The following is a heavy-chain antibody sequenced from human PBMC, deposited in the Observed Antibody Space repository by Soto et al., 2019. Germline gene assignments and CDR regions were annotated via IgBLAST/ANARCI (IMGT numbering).Heavy chain of an antibody. D-gene: IGHD6-13*01. CDR1: AFTFTNDA. Sequence: EVQLLESGGGLVQPGGSLRLSCAASAFTFTNDAMCWVRQAPGKGLEWVSSISGSGGSTYYADSVQGRFTISRDNSNNTLYLQMDSLRAEDTAVYFCAKRGHSTSWYWFDPWGQGTQVTVSS. CDR3: AKRGHSTSWYWFDP. J-gene: IGHJ5*02. CDR2: ISGSGGST. V-gene: IGHV3-23*01.